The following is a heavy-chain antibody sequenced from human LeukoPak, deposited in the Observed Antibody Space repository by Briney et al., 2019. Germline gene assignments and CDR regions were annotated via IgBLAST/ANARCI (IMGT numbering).Heavy chain of an antibody. CDR1: GFPFRSFG. J-gene: IGHJ4*02. CDR3: AKDVSAAPGY. D-gene: IGHD3-10*01. V-gene: IGHV3-23*01. Sequence: GSLRLSCAASGFPFRSFGMSWVRQAPGKGLEWVSTVSATGGSTYYADSVKGRFTISRDNFKNTVFLQMNSLRAEDTALYYCAKDVSAAPGYWGQGTLVTVSS. CDR2: VSATGGST.